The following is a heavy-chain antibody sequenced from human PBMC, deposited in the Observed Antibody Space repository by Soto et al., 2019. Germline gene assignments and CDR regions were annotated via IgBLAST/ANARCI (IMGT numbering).Heavy chain of an antibody. Sequence: SETLSLTCAVYGGSISGYYWSWIRQPPGKGLEWIGEINHSGSTNYNPSLKSRVTISVDTSKKLFSLKLSSVTAADTAVDYSARGHVGNRYVWGRYRYTPAHHYYYGMDVWGQGTTVTVSS. V-gene: IGHV4-34*01. CDR1: GGSISGYY. D-gene: IGHD3-16*02. J-gene: IGHJ6*02. CDR2: INHSGST. CDR3: ARGHVGNRYVWGRYRYTPAHHYYYGMDV.